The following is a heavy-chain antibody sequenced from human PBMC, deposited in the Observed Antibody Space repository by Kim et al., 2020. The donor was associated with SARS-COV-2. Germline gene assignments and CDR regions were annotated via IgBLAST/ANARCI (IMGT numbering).Heavy chain of an antibody. D-gene: IGHD3-16*01. Sequence: GGSLRLSCAASGFTFSSYGMHWVRQAPGKGLEWVAFMSLDGSNNYYGDSVKCRFTISRDNSKNTLYLQMNSLRVEDTAVYYCAKAGLDYYYFMDVWGKGTTVTVPS. CDR2: MSLDGSNN. CDR3: AKAGLDYYYFMDV. CDR1: GFTFSSYG. J-gene: IGHJ6*03. V-gene: IGHV3-30*18.